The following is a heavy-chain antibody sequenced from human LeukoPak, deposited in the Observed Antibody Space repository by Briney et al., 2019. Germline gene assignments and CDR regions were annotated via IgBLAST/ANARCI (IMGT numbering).Heavy chain of an antibody. CDR2: VYTSGIT. CDR3: ARHNGFDRGYYYYMDV. D-gene: IGHD3-9*01. V-gene: IGHV4-4*07. CDR1: GGLINSYY. Sequence: SETLSLTCTVSGGLINSYYWSWIRQPAGKGLEWIGRVYTSGITNYNPSLKSRITMSVDTSKNQFSLKLTSVTAADTAVYYCARHNGFDRGYYYYMDVWGKGTTVTVSS. J-gene: IGHJ6*03.